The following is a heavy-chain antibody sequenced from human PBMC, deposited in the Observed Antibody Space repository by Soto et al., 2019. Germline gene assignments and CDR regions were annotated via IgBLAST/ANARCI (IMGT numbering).Heavy chain of an antibody. CDR2: ISSSGSTI. V-gene: IGHV3-48*03. CDR1: GIPFSIYE. J-gene: IGHJ6*02. D-gene: IGHD3-10*01. Sequence: GGSVRLSCAPSGIPFSIYEMHLVRQDPGKGLEWVSYISSSGSTIYYADSVKGRFTISRDNAKNSLYLQMNSLRAEDTAVYYCVSGYERDYGMDVWGQGTTGTV. CDR3: VSGYERDYGMDV.